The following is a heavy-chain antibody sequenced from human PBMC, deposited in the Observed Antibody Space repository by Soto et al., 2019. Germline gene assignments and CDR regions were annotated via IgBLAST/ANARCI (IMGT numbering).Heavy chain of an antibody. CDR2: VRNNASDT. V-gene: IGHV3-30*14. D-gene: IGHD2-8*02. CDR1: GFTFSAYT. CDR3: AREVGAGCEWSYYFDY. J-gene: IGHJ4*02. Sequence: PGGSLTLSCSASGFTFSAYTIHWVRQAPGGGLEWVAAVRNNASDTYYADSVKGRFTISRANSKNTLYLQMTSLTVEDTAVYYCAREVGAGCEWSYYFDYWGQGTVVTVSS.